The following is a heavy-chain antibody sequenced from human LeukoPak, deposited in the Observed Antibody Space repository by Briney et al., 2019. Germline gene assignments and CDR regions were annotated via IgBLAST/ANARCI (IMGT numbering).Heavy chain of an antibody. J-gene: IGHJ4*02. V-gene: IGHV3-23*01. CDR2: ISCSVDST. CDR3: AKGSVGSGWYY. D-gene: IGHD6-19*01. Sequence: GGSLRLSCAASVFPIRRIGMNGARHARAKGREWGSSISCSVDSTFYGYSVKGRFTISRDNSKNTLYLQMNSLRVEGTAVYYCAKGSVGSGWYYWGQGTLVTVSS. CDR1: VFPIRRIG.